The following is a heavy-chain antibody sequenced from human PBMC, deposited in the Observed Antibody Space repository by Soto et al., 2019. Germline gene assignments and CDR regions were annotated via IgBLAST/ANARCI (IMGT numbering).Heavy chain of an antibody. D-gene: IGHD3-3*01. CDR2: INHSGST. V-gene: IGHV4-34*01. CDR3: ASLRPSYDDFGVGYLRYYGMDV. J-gene: IGHJ6*02. CDR1: GGSFSGYY. Sequence: QVQLQQWGAGLLKPSETLSLTCAVYGGSFSGYYWSWIRQPPGKGLEWIGEINHSGSTNYNPSVKTRGIILVDTSKNDFCLQRSFVTGAYTAVYSFASLRPSYDDFGVGYLRYYGMDVWVQGSTVIVS.